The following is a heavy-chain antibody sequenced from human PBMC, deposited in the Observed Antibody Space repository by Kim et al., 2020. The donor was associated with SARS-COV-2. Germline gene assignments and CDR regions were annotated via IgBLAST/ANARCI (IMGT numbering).Heavy chain of an antibody. Sequence: ASVKVSCKASGYIFRGNYIHWVRQAPGQGFEWMGRINPVRDVTSYAQKFQGRVTMTRDTSLSTVYMELHSLTSDDAAVYYCARDASDYYFWIGSHRNAMDVWGRGTTVIVSS. CDR1: GYIFRGNY. CDR3: ARDASDYYFWIGSHRNAMDV. V-gene: IGHV1-2*02. J-gene: IGHJ6*02. D-gene: IGHD3-3*01. CDR2: INPVRDVT.